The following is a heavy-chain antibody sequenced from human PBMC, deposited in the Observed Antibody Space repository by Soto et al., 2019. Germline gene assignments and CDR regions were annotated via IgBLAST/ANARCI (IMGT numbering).Heavy chain of an antibody. V-gene: IGHV4-59*01. Sequence: SETLSLTCTVSGGSTSSYYWSWIRQPPGKGLEWIGYIYYSGSTNYNPSLKSRVTISVDTSKNQFSLKLSSVTAADTAVYYCARARRGRGYYDSSGYPPDWGQGTLVTVSS. J-gene: IGHJ4*02. CDR2: IYYSGST. D-gene: IGHD3-22*01. CDR3: ARARRGRGYYDSSGYPPD. CDR1: GGSTSSYY.